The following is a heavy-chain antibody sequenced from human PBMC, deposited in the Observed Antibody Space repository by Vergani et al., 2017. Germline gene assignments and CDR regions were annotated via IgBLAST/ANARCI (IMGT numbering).Heavy chain of an antibody. Sequence: QVQLQQWGAGLLKPSETLSLTCAVHGGSFSGYYWSWIRQPPGKGLEWVGENNHSGSTNYNPSLKSRVTISVDTSKNQFPLKLSSVAAAATAVYCVAGGGPGPPIFGVVISLDYWGQGTLVTVSS. D-gene: IGHD3-3*01. CDR3: AGGGPGPPIFGVVISLDY. CDR2: NNHSGST. J-gene: IGHJ4*02. V-gene: IGHV4-34*01. CDR1: GGSFSGYY.